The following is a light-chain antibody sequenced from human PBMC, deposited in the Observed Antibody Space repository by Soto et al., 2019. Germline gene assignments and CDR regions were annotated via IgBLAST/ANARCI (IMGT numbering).Light chain of an antibody. CDR3: QQSYSTLPWT. V-gene: IGKV1-39*01. CDR2: AAS. J-gene: IGKJ1*01. CDR1: QSISSW. Sequence: EIQMTQYPSSLSASVGDRVTITCRASQSISSWLAWYQQKPGKAPKLLIYAASSLQSGVPSRFSGSGSGTDFTLTISSLQPEDFATYYCQQSYSTLPWTFGQGTKVDNK.